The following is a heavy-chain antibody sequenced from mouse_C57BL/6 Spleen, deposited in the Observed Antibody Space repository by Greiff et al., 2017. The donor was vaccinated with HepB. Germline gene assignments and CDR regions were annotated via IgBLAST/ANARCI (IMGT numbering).Heavy chain of an antibody. CDR3: ARDYDGYYGFAY. Sequence: QVQLQQPGAELVRPGTSVKLSCKASGYTFTSYWMHWVKQRPGQGLEWIGVIDPSDSYTNYNQKFKGKATLTVDTSSSTAYMQLSSLTSEDSAVYYCARDYDGYYGFAYWGQGTLVTVSA. CDR2: IDPSDSYT. J-gene: IGHJ3*01. V-gene: IGHV1-59*01. CDR1: GYTFTSYW. D-gene: IGHD2-3*01.